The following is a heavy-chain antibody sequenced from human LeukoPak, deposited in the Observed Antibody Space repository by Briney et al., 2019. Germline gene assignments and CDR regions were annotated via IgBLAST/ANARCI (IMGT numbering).Heavy chain of an antibody. CDR2: ISSSSSTI. CDR1: GFTFTIYN. D-gene: IGHD2-2*02. Sequence: GGSLRLSCAASGFTFTIYNMNGVRQAPGKGLEGGSYISSSSSTIYYADSVKGRFTISRDNAKNSLYLQMNSLRAEDTAVYYCAREYCSSTSCYTGIDYWGQGTLVTVSS. V-gene: IGHV3-48*01. CDR3: AREYCSSTSCYTGIDY. J-gene: IGHJ4*02.